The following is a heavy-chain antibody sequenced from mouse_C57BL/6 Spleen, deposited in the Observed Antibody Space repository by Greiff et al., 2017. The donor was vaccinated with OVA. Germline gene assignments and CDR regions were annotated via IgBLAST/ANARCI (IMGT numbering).Heavy chain of an antibody. CDR2: ISDGGSYT. CDR3: ARGSSYDYLGY. CDR1: GFPFSSYA. J-gene: IGHJ2*01. D-gene: IGHD2-3*01. V-gene: IGHV5-4*01. Sequence: EVHLVESGGGLVKPGGSLKLSCAASGFPFSSYAMSWVRQTPEKRLEWVATISDGGSYTYYPDNVKGRFTISRDNAKNNLYLQMSHLKAEDTTKYYCARGSSYDYLGYWGQGATLTVSS.